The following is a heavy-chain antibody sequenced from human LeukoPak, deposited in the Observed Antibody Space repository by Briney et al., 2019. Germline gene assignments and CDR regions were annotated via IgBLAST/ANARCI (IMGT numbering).Heavy chain of an antibody. CDR2: INHSGST. CDR3: ASSAVAGRRGTYYFDY. CDR1: GGSFSGYY. V-gene: IGHV4-34*01. Sequence: SETLSLTCAVYGGSFSGYYWSWIRQPPGKGLEWIGEINHSGSTNYSPSLKSRVTISVDTSKNQFSLKLSSVTAADTAVYYCASSAVAGRRGTYYFDYWGQGTLVTVSS. D-gene: IGHD6-19*01. J-gene: IGHJ4*02.